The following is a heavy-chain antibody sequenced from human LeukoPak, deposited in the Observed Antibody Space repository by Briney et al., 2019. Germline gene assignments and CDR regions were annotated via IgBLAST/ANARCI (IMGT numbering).Heavy chain of an antibody. CDR3: ARDQGATGAVWFDP. CDR1: GGSISSHY. D-gene: IGHD7-27*01. Sequence: SETLSLTCTVSGGSISSHYWSWIRQPPGKGLEWIGYIYYSGSTNYNPSLKSRVTLSVDTSKNQFSLKLSSVTAADTAVYYCARDQGATGAVWFDPWGQGTLVTVSS. J-gene: IGHJ5*02. CDR2: IYYSGST. V-gene: IGHV4-59*11.